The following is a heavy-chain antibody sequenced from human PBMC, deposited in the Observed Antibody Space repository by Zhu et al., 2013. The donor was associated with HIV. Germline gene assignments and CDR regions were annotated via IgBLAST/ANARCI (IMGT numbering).Heavy chain of an antibody. CDR1: GGSISSSSYY. CDR3: ARLSESGYDFDY. J-gene: IGHJ4*02. Sequence: QVQLQESGPGLVKPSETLSLTCTVSGGSISSSSYYWGWIRQPPGKGLEWIGSIYYSGSTYYNPSLKSRVTISVDTSKNQFSLKLSSVTAADTAVYYCARLSESGYDFDYWGQGTLVTVSS. CDR2: IYYSGST. V-gene: IGHV4-39*07. D-gene: IGHD5-12*01.